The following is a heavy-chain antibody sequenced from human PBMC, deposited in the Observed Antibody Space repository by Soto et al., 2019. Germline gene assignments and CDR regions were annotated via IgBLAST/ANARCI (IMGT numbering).Heavy chain of an antibody. CDR3: AAPTGQWQKVNDAFDI. Sequence: GGSLRLSCAASGFTFSSYSMNWVRQAPGKGLEWVSYISSSSGTIYYADSVKGRFTISRDNAKNSLYLQMNSLRDEDTAVNYCAAPTGQWQKVNDAFDIWGQGTMVTVSS. CDR2: ISSSSGTI. V-gene: IGHV3-48*02. D-gene: IGHD6-19*01. J-gene: IGHJ3*02. CDR1: GFTFSSYS.